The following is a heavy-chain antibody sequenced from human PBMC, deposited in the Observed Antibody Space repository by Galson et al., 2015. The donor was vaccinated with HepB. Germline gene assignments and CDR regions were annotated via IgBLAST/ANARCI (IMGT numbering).Heavy chain of an antibody. D-gene: IGHD6-19*01. CDR3: ATARSLYSSGWGGFGYYFDY. Sequence: SVKVSCKVSGYTLTELSMHWVRQAPGKGLEWMGGFDPEDGETIYAQKFQGRVTMTEDTSTDTAYMELSSLRSEDTAVYYCATARSLYSSGWGGFGYYFDYWGQGTLVTVSS. V-gene: IGHV1-24*01. J-gene: IGHJ4*02. CDR2: FDPEDGET. CDR1: GYTLTELS.